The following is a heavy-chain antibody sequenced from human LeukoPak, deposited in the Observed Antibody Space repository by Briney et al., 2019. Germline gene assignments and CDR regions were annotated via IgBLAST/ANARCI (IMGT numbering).Heavy chain of an antibody. D-gene: IGHD3-22*01. Sequence: AGGSLRLSCAASGFTFSSYAMHWVRQAPGKGLEWVAVISYDGSNKYYADSVKGRFTISRDNSKNTLYLQMNSLRAGDTAVYYCARDPWRLLLPRGLSDAFDIRGQGTMVTVSS. CDR1: GFTFSSYA. CDR3: ARDPWRLLLPRGLSDAFDI. V-gene: IGHV3-30-3*01. J-gene: IGHJ3*02. CDR2: ISYDGSNK.